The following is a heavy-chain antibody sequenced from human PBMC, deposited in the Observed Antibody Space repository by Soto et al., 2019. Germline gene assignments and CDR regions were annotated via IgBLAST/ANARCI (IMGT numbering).Heavy chain of an antibody. D-gene: IGHD3-10*01. CDR3: AKDRAFGELL. J-gene: IGHJ4*02. Sequence: QVQLVESGGGVVQPGRSLRLSCAASGFTFSSYGMHWVRQAPGKGLEWVAVISYDGSNKYYADSVKGRFTISRDNSKNTLYLQMSSVSAEDMAVYYGAKDRAFGELLWGQGTLVNVPS. CDR1: GFTFSSYG. V-gene: IGHV3-30*18. CDR2: ISYDGSNK.